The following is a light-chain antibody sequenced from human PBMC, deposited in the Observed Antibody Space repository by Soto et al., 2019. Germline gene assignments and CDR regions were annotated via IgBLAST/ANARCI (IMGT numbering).Light chain of an antibody. CDR2: GAS. CDR1: QSVSSSY. J-gene: IGKJ1*01. Sequence: IGLTQSPGTLSLSPGERATLSCRASQSVSSSYLAWYQQKPGQAPRLLIYGASTRATDMPGRFSGRGSGTEFTLTINSLQSEDFAVYYCQQYRNWPRTFGQGTKVDI. V-gene: IGKV3-15*01. CDR3: QQYRNWPRT.